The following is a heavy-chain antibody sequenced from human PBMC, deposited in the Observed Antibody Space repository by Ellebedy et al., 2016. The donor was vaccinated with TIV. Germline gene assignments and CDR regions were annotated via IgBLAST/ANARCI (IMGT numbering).Heavy chain of an antibody. J-gene: IGHJ1*01. CDR3: ARDLFPFCGGDCYSGYFQH. Sequence: ASVKVSCXASGYTFASYGFNWVRQAPGQGLEWMGWTSADNANTNFAQNLQGRVTMTTDTSTSTAYMELKSLRSDDTAVYYCARDLFPFCGGDCYSGYFQHWGQGTLVTVSS. V-gene: IGHV1-18*01. CDR2: TSADNANT. D-gene: IGHD2-21*02. CDR1: GYTFASYG.